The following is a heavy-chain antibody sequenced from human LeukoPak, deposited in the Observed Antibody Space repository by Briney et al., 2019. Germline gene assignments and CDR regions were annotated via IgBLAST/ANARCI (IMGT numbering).Heavy chain of an antibody. CDR2: MNPNSGNT. CDR1: GYTLTSYD. D-gene: IGHD3-3*01. CDR3: ARGGYYDFWSGYSGDWFDP. J-gene: IGHJ5*02. V-gene: IGHV1-8*01. Sequence: ASVKVSCKASGYTLTSYDINWVRQATGQGLEWMGWMNPNSGNTGYAQKFQGRVTMTRNTSISTAYMELSSLRSEDTAVYYCARGGYYDFWSGYSGDWFDPWGQGTLVTVSS.